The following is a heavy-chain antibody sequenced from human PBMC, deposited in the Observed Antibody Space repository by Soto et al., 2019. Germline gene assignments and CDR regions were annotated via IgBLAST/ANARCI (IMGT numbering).Heavy chain of an antibody. Sequence: PGGSLRLSCAASGFTFSSCAMGWVRQAPGKGLEWASGISGNGGSTYYADSVKGRFTISRDNAKNSLYLQMNSLRAEDTAVYYCASADGGSYISVFDYWGQGTLVTVSS. J-gene: IGHJ4*02. CDR1: GFTFSSCA. CDR3: ASADGGSYISVFDY. D-gene: IGHD1-26*01. V-gene: IGHV3-23*01. CDR2: ISGNGGST.